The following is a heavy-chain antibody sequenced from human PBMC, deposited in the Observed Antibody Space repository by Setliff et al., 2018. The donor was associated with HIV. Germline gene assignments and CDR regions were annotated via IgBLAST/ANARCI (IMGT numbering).Heavy chain of an antibody. J-gene: IGHJ5*02. Sequence: ASVKVSCKASGYSLTSYSINWVRQAPGQGLEWMGCINSNTGNPTYAHGFTGRFVFSLDTSVSTAYLQISSLKAEDTAVYYCAREGIAAVYGVWFDPWGQGTLVTVSS. CDR3: AREGIAAVYGVWFDP. D-gene: IGHD6-13*01. CDR1: GYSLTSYS. CDR2: INSNTGNP. V-gene: IGHV7-4-1*02.